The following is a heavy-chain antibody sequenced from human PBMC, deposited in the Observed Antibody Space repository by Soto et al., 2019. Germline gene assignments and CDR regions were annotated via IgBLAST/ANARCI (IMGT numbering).Heavy chain of an antibody. Sequence: VASVKVSCKVSGYTLTELSMHWVRQAPGKGLEWMGGFDPEDGETIYAQKFQGRVTMTEDTSTDTAYMELSSLRSEDTAVYYCATPFFSAIFGVVTNYGMDVWGQGTTVTVSS. CDR1: GYTLTELS. D-gene: IGHD3-3*01. J-gene: IGHJ6*02. CDR3: ATPFFSAIFGVVTNYGMDV. V-gene: IGHV1-24*01. CDR2: FDPEDGET.